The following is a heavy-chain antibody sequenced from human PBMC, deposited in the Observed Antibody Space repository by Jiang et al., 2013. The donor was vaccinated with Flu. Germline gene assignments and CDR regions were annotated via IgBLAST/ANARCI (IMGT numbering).Heavy chain of an antibody. J-gene: IGHJ6*02. CDR3: AKDRGMDVVVLPAAMGGHTYYYYYGLDV. V-gene: IGHV3-30*18. CDR2: ISYDGSNK. Sequence: QLVESGGGVVQPGRSLRLSCAASGFTFSDYGMHWVRQAPGKGLEWVAVISYDGSNKYYPDSVKGRFSISRDNSKNTLYLQMNSLRAEDTAVYYCAKDRGMDVVVLPAAMGGHTYYYYYGLDVWGQGTTVTVSS. D-gene: IGHD2-2*03. CDR1: GFTFSDYG.